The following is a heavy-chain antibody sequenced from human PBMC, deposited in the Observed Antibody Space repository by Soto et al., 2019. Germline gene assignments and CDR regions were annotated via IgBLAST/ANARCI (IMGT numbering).Heavy chain of an antibody. D-gene: IGHD1-26*01. CDR2: ISYSGST. Sequence: SETLSLTCTVSGGSISRYYWSWIRQPPGKGLEWIGYISYSGSTNYNPSLKSRVTISVDTSKNQFSLKLSSVTAADTAVYYCATKGARPHNWFDHWGQGTLVTVSS. CDR1: GGSISRYY. CDR3: ATKGARPHNWFDH. V-gene: IGHV4-59*13. J-gene: IGHJ5*02.